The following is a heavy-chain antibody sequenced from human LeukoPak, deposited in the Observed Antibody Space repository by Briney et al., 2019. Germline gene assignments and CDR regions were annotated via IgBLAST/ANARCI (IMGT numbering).Heavy chain of an antibody. CDR1: GGTFSSYA. V-gene: IGHV1-69*01. Sequence: SVKVSCKASGGTFSSYAISWVRQAPGQGLEWMGGIIPILGTANYAQKFQGRVTITADESTSTAYMELSSLRSEDTAVYYCARDGEGIAVAGTAPVFDYWGQGTLVTVSS. D-gene: IGHD6-19*01. CDR3: ARDGEGIAVAGTAPVFDY. CDR2: IIPILGTA. J-gene: IGHJ4*02.